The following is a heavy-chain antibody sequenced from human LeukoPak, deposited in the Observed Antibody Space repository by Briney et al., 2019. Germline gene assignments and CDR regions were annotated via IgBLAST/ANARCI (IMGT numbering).Heavy chain of an antibody. CDR3: ARRGESASYGDYRFDY. J-gene: IGHJ4*02. V-gene: IGHV3-23*01. Sequence: GGSLRLSCAASGFTFSNNAMSWVRQAPGRGLEWVSAISGSSGLTYYIDSVKGRFTISRDNSKNTLFLQMNSLRTEDTAMYYCARRGESASYGDYRFDYWGQGTLVTVSS. D-gene: IGHD4-17*01. CDR1: GFTFSNNA. CDR2: ISGSSGLT.